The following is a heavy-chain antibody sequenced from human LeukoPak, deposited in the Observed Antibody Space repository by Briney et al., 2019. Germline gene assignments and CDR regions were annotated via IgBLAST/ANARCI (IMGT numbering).Heavy chain of an antibody. Sequence: GGSLRLSCAASGFTLSSYAMAWVRQAPGKGLEWVSIISGSGGSTYYADSVKGRFTISRDNSKNTLYLQMNSLRAEDTAVYFCAQDSPLLDYWGQGTLVTVSS. CDR2: ISGSGGST. D-gene: IGHD3/OR15-3a*01. J-gene: IGHJ4*02. V-gene: IGHV3-23*01. CDR1: GFTLSSYA. CDR3: AQDSPLLDY.